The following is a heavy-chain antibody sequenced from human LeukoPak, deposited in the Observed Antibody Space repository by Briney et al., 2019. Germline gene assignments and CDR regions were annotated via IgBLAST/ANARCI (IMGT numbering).Heavy chain of an antibody. Sequence: GGSLRLSCTASGFTFGDYAMTWVRQAPGKGLEWVGFIRSEAYGGTPEYAASVKGRFTISRDDSKSIAYLQMNSLKTEDTAVYYCTRDLPARITMVRGASRFDYWGQGTLVTVSS. J-gene: IGHJ4*02. CDR2: IRSEAYGGTP. CDR1: GFTFGDYA. D-gene: IGHD3-10*01. V-gene: IGHV3-49*04. CDR3: TRDLPARITMVRGASRFDY.